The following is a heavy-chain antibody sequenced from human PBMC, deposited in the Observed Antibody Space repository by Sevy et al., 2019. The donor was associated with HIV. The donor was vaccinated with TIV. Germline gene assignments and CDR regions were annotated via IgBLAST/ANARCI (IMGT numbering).Heavy chain of an antibody. CDR3: ARAGVYDFWNGYYYYGMDV. CDR1: GFTFSSYG. V-gene: IGHV3-33*01. CDR2: IWYDGSNK. J-gene: IGHJ6*02. Sequence: GGSLRLSCAASGFTFSSYGMHWVRQAPGKGLEWVAVIWYDGSNKYYADSVKGRFTISRDNSKNTLYLQMNSLGAEDTAVYYCARAGVYDFWNGYYYYGMDVWGQGPTVTVSS. D-gene: IGHD3-3*01.